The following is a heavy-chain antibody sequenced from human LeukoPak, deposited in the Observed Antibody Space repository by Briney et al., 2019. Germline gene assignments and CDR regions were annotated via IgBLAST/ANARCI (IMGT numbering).Heavy chain of an antibody. J-gene: IGHJ4*02. CDR2: FDPEDGET. CDR1: GYTLTELS. Sequence: SVKVSCKVSGYTLTELSMHWVRQAPGKGLEWMGGFDPEDGETIYAQKFQGRVTMTEDTSTDTAYMELSSLRSEDTAVYYCATGGLGPIAAFDYWGQGTLVTVSS. CDR3: ATGGLGPIAAFDY. V-gene: IGHV1-24*01. D-gene: IGHD6-25*01.